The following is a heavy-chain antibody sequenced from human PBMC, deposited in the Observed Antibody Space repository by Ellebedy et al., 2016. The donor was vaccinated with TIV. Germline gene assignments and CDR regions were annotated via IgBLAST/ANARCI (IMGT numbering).Heavy chain of an antibody. Sequence: GGSLRLSCAASTFAFSSYGMHWVRQAPGKGLEWVAVISYDGMNTYYADSVKGRCTISRDNSKNTLFLQLNSLRAEDTAVYYCAKEVYGEHPGYYKYGMDVWGQGTTVTVS. CDR3: AKEVYGEHPGYYKYGMDV. D-gene: IGHD4-17*01. V-gene: IGHV3-30*18. CDR2: ISYDGMNT. CDR1: TFAFSSYG. J-gene: IGHJ6*02.